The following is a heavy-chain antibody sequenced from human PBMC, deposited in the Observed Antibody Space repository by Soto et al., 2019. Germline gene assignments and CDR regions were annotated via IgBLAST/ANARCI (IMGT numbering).Heavy chain of an antibody. CDR2: ISSSSSYI. D-gene: IGHD2-15*01. J-gene: IGHJ4*02. CDR1: GFTFSSYS. V-gene: IGHV3-21*01. CDR3: ARDGYYCSGGSCYSNYFDY. Sequence: EVQLVESGGGLVKPGGSLRLSCAASGFTFSSYSMNWVRQAPGKGLAWVSSISSSSSYIYYADSVKGRFTISRDNAKNSLYLQMNSLRAEDTAVYYCARDGYYCSGGSCYSNYFDYWGQGTLVTVSS.